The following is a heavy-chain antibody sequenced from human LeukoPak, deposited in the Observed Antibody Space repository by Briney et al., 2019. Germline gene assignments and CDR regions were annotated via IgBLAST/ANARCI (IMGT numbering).Heavy chain of an antibody. V-gene: IGHV3-7*01. D-gene: IGHD1-26*01. Sequence: GGSLRLSCAASGFTFSDYWMSWVRQAPGKGLEWVANIKQDGSEKYYVDSVKGRFTVSRDNAKNSLYLQMNSLRAEDTAVYYCARDWEYWGQGTLVTVSS. CDR2: IKQDGSEK. CDR3: ARDWEY. CDR1: GFTFSDYW. J-gene: IGHJ4*02.